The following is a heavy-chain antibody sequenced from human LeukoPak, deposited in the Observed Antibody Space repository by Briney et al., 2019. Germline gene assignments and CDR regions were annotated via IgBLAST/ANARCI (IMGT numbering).Heavy chain of an antibody. D-gene: IGHD3-10*01. V-gene: IGHV1-2*02. CDR3: ARRPPYYGSGTSNWFDP. CDR2: INPSTGAT. CDR1: GYAFIGCY. Sequence: GAAVKLCCKASGYAFIGCYMHWVRQAPGQGLEWMGWINPSTGATKSAQNFQGRITMTRDTSINTVYMGLSRLTSDDTAIYYCARRPPYYGSGTSNWFDPWGQGTIVIVSP. J-gene: IGHJ5*01.